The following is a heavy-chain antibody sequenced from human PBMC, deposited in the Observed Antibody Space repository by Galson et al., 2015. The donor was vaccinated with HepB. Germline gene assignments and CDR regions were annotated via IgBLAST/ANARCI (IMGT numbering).Heavy chain of an antibody. V-gene: IGHV1-18*01. CDR1: SYSFGNYG. D-gene: IGHD5-18*01. CDR3: ARFIQPLCDY. CDR2: ISPYNGKT. J-gene: IGHJ4*02. Sequence: SVKASCKASSYSFGNYGISWVRQAPGQGLEWMGRISPYNGKTDYAQNFQGRVTMTTDTSTTTAYMELRSLRSDDTAVYYCARFIQPLCDYWGQGTLVTVSS.